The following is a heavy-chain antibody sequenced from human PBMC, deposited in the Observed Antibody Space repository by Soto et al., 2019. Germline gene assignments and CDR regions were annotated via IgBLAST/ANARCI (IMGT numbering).Heavy chain of an antibody. Sequence: SETLSLTCAVYGGSFSGYYWSWIRQPPGEGLEWIGEINHSGSTNYNPSLKSRVTISVDTSKNQFSLKLSSVTAADTAVYYCASHLVGATTNFDYWGQGTLVTVSS. CDR2: INHSGST. J-gene: IGHJ4*02. CDR3: ASHLVGATTNFDY. CDR1: GGSFSGYY. D-gene: IGHD1-26*01. V-gene: IGHV4-34*01.